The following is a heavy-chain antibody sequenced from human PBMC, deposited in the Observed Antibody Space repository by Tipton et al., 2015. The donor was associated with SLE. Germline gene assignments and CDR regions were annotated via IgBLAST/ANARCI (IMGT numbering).Heavy chain of an antibody. Sequence: TLSLTCPVSGGSIGSSSYYWDWVRQPPGKGLEWIGTIFSSGTTYYHPSLKSRFTISEDTSKNHFSLRLSSVTAADTAVYYGARHVNWGLDYGGQGTLVTVSS. J-gene: IGHJ4*02. CDR2: IFSSGTT. D-gene: IGHD7-27*01. V-gene: IGHV4-39*07. CDR3: ARHVNWGLDY. CDR1: GGSIGSSSYY.